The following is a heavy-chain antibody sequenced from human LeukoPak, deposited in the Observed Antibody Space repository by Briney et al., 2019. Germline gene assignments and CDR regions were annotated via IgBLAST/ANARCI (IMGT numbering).Heavy chain of an antibody. CDR1: GFTFSSYA. CDR2: ISGSGGST. V-gene: IGHV3-23*01. J-gene: IGHJ4*02. Sequence: GGSLRLSCAASGFTFSSYAMSWVRQAPGKGLEWVSAISGSGGSTYYADSVKGRFTISRDNSKNTLYLQMNSLRAEDTAVYYCAKGAPSGVGATQGSFDYWGQGTLVTVSS. CDR3: AKGAPSGVGATQGSFDY. D-gene: IGHD1-26*01.